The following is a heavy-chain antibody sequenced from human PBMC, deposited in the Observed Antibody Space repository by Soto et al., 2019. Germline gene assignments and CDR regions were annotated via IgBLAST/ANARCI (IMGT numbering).Heavy chain of an antibody. CDR3: ARRGTITVAVDY. V-gene: IGHV4-39*01. Sequence: QLQLQESGPGLVKASETLSLTCTVSGGPIDSSSYYWDWIRQPPGKGLEWIGSLHYRVNTYYNPSLKNRVTISIDTSKNQFPLSLSSVTATDTAVYYCARRGTITVAVDYWGQGTLLTVSS. CDR1: GGPIDSSSYY. J-gene: IGHJ4*02. CDR2: LHYRVNT. D-gene: IGHD6-19*01.